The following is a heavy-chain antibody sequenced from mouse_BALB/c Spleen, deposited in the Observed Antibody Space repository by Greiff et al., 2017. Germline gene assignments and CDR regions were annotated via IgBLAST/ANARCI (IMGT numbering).Heavy chain of an antibody. V-gene: IGHV1-54*01. D-gene: IGHD2-14*01. Sequence: VQLQESGAELVRPGTSVKVSCKASGYAFTNYLIEWVKQRPGQGLEWIGVINPGSGGTNYNEKFKGKATLTADKSSSTAYMQLSSLTSDDSAVYFCARGNRYDGPWYFDVWGAGTTVTVSS. CDR1: GYAFTNYL. CDR3: ARGNRYDGPWYFDV. CDR2: INPGSGGT. J-gene: IGHJ1*01.